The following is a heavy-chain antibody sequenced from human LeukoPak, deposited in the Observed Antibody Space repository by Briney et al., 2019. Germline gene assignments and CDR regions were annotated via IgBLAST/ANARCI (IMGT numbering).Heavy chain of an antibody. CDR2: IYTSGST. CDR3: ARDSLDGDYYYYYMDV. J-gene: IGHJ6*03. D-gene: IGHD4-17*01. Sequence: SETLSLTCTVPGGSISSGSYYWSWIRQPAGKGLEWIGRIYTSGSTNYNPSLKSRVTISVDTSKNQFSLKLSSVTAADTAVYYCARDSLDGDYYYYYMDVWGKGTTVTISS. CDR1: GGSISSGSYY. V-gene: IGHV4-61*02.